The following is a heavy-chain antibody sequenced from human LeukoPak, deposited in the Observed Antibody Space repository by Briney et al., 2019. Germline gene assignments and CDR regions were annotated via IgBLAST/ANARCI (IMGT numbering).Heavy chain of an antibody. CDR3: ARDCDPGYNDSSGYRRVNAFDI. CDR2: ISTSGSTK. V-gene: IGHV3-48*03. J-gene: IGHJ3*02. Sequence: GGSLRLSCAASGFTFSTYAMHWVRQAPGKGLEWVSYISTSGSTKYYADSVKGRFTISRDNAKNSLYLQMNSLRAEDTAVYYCARDCDPGYNDSSGYRRVNAFDIWGQGTMVTVSS. D-gene: IGHD3-22*01. CDR1: GFTFSTYA.